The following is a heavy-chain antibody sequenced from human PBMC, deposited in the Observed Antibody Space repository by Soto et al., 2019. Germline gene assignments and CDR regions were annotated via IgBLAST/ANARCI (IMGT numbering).Heavy chain of an antibody. CDR1: GFTFSSYA. Sequence: GGSLRLSCAASGFTFSSYAMHWVRQAPGKGLEWVAVISYDGSNKYYADSVKGRFTISRDNSKNTLYLQMNSLRAEDTAVYYCARANGGGNWFDPWGQGTLVTVS. D-gene: IGHD3-16*01. CDR2: ISYDGSNK. V-gene: IGHV3-30-3*01. J-gene: IGHJ5*02. CDR3: ARANGGGNWFDP.